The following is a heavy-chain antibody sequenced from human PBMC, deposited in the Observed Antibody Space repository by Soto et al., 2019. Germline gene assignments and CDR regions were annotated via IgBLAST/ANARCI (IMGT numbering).Heavy chain of an antibody. CDR2: IYYSGST. CDR3: ARRHMITFGGSDY. D-gene: IGHD3-16*01. Sequence: QLQLQESGPGLVKPSETLSLTCTVSGGSISSSSYYWGWIRQPPGKGLEWIGSIYYSGSTYYNPSLKSRVTISVDTSKNQFSLKLSSVTAADTAVYYCARRHMITFGGSDYWGQGTLVTVSS. CDR1: GGSISSSSYY. J-gene: IGHJ4*02. V-gene: IGHV4-39*01.